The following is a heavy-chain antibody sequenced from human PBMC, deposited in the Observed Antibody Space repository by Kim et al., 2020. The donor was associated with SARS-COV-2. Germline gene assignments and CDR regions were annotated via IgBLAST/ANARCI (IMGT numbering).Heavy chain of an antibody. Sequence: GESLKISCKGSGYSFTSYWISWVRQMPGKGLEWMGRIDPSDSYTNYSPSFQGHVTISADKSISTAYLQWSSLKASDTAMYYCARWGGSGSYYNVGAGDYWGQGTLVTVSS. CDR1: GYSFTSYW. J-gene: IGHJ4*02. V-gene: IGHV5-10-1*01. CDR2: IDPSDSYT. D-gene: IGHD3-10*01. CDR3: ARWGGSGSYYNVGAGDY.